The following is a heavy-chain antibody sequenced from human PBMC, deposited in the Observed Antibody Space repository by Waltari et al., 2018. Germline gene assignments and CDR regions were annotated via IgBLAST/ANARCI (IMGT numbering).Heavy chain of an antibody. J-gene: IGHJ3*02. CDR3: ARGVSAAGRAAFDI. CDR1: GGSFSGYY. CDR2: INHRGST. Sequence: QVQLQQWGAGLLKPSETLSLTCAVYGGSFSGYYWSWIRQPPGKGLEWIGEINHRGSTNYNPALKSRVTISVDTSKNQFSLKLSSVTAADTAVYYCARGVSAAGRAAFDIWGQGTMVTVSS. V-gene: IGHV4-34*01. D-gene: IGHD6-13*01.